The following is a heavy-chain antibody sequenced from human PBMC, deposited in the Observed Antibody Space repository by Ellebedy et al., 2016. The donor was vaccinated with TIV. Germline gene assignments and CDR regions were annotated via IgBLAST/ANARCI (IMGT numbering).Heavy chain of an antibody. D-gene: IGHD6-19*01. CDR2: INPNSGGT. Sequence: AASLKVSCKASGYTFTGYYMHWVRQAPGQGLEWMGWINPNSGGTNYAEKFQGWVSMTRDTSISTAYMELSRLRSDDTAVYYCARDSQLAVARVIGYGMDVWGQGTTVTVSS. J-gene: IGHJ6*02. CDR1: GYTFTGYY. CDR3: ARDSQLAVARVIGYGMDV. V-gene: IGHV1-2*04.